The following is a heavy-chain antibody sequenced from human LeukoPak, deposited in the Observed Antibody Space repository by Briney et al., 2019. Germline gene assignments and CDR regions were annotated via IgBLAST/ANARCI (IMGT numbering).Heavy chain of an antibody. D-gene: IGHD5-24*01. V-gene: IGHV5-51*01. Sequence: GESLQSSCKGSGYGFTSYRIGWGRRMPGKGLEWMGIIYPGDSDTRYSPSFQGQVTISADKSISTAYLQWSSLKASDSAMYYCARPRDGYSYDAFDIWGQGTMVTVSS. CDR2: IYPGDSDT. CDR1: GYGFTSYR. CDR3: ARPRDGYSYDAFDI. J-gene: IGHJ3*02.